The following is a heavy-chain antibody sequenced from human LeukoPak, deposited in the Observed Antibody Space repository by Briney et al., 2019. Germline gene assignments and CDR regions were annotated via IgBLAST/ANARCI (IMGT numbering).Heavy chain of an antibody. Sequence: GGSLRLSCETSGFNFINYYMSWVRQAPGKGLEWVANIKQDGSERYYVDSVKGRFTISRDNAKNSLYLQMNSLRAEDTAVYSCAREISGGDYDMGGFDIWGQGTMVIVSS. J-gene: IGHJ3*02. D-gene: IGHD4-17*01. CDR3: AREISGGDYDMGGFDI. CDR1: GFNFINYY. V-gene: IGHV3-7*01. CDR2: IKQDGSER.